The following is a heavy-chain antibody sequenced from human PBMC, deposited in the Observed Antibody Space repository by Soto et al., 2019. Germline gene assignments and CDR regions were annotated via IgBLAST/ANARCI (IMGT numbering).Heavy chain of an antibody. CDR2: ISRDGYTT. J-gene: IGHJ6*02. Sequence: PGGSLRLSCAASGFTFSSYWMHWVRQAPGKGLVWVSRISRDGYTTTYADSVKGRFTISRDNSKSTLYLQMNSLRAEDTALYYCAKGRSYYYYYGVDVWGQGTTVTVSS. V-gene: IGHV3-74*01. CDR1: GFTFSSYW. CDR3: AKGRSYYYYYGVDV.